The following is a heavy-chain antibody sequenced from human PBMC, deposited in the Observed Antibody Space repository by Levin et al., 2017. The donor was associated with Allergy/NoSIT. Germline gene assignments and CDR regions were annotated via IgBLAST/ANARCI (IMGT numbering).Heavy chain of an antibody. CDR1: GGSISSYY. CDR3: ARGPRGSSWYAWFDP. Sequence: PSETLSLTCTVSGGSISSYYWSWIRQPPGKGLEWIGYIYYSGSTNYNPSLKSRVTISVDTSKNQFSLKLSSVTAADTAVYYCARGPRGSSWYAWFDPWGQGTLVTVSS. J-gene: IGHJ5*02. CDR2: IYYSGST. D-gene: IGHD6-13*01. V-gene: IGHV4-59*01.